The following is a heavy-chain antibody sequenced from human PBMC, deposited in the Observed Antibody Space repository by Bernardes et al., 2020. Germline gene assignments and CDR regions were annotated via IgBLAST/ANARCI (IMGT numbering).Heavy chain of an antibody. Sequence: ASVKVSCKVSGYTLTELSMHWVRQAPGKGLEWMGGFDPEDGETIYAQKFQGRVTISVDTSKNQFSLKLSSVTAADTAAYYCARGDFWSGYLWGFDYWGQGTLVTVSS. CDR1: GYTLTELS. V-gene: IGHV1-24*01. CDR3: ARGDFWSGYLWGFDY. D-gene: IGHD3-3*01. J-gene: IGHJ4*02. CDR2: FDPEDGET.